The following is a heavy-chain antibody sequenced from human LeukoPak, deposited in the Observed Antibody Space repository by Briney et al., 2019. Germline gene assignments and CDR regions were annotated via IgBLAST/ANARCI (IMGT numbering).Heavy chain of an antibody. CDR3: ARGLYDTNEGC. CDR2: IYSGGGT. J-gene: IGHJ4*02. CDR1: GFTVNNNY. V-gene: IGHV3-66*01. D-gene: IGHD3-22*01. Sequence: GGSLRLSCAASGFTVNNNYMSWVRQAPGKGLEWVSVIYSGGGTKYADSVKGRFTISRDNSKNTLYLQMNSLRAEDTAVYYCARGLYDTNEGCWGQGTLVTVSS.